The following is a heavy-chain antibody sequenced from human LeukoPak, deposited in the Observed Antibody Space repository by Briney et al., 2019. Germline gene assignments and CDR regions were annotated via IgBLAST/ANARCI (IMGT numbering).Heavy chain of an antibody. J-gene: IGHJ4*02. D-gene: IGHD3-9*01. CDR1: GYTFTSYD. V-gene: IGHV1-8*01. Sequence: ASVKVSCKASGYTFTSYDINWMRQATGQGLEWMGWMNPNSGNTGYAQKFQGRVTMTRNTSISIAYMELSSLRSEDTAVYHCARATGKDILTGRKLDYWGQGTLVTVSS. CDR3: ARATGKDILTGRKLDY. CDR2: MNPNSGNT.